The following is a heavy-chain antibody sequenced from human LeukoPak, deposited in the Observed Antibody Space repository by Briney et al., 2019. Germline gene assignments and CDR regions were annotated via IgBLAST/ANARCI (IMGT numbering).Heavy chain of an antibody. J-gene: IGHJ4*02. V-gene: IGHV4-38-2*02. CDR3: ARHYVEEWELELDYFDY. D-gene: IGHD1-26*01. CDR2: IYHSGST. Sequence: PSETLSLTCTVSGYSISSGYYWGWIRPPPGKGLEWIGSIYHSGSTYYNPPLKSRVTISVDTSKNQFSLKLSSVTAADTAVYYCARHYVEEWELELDYFDYWGQGTLVTVSS. CDR1: GYSISSGYY.